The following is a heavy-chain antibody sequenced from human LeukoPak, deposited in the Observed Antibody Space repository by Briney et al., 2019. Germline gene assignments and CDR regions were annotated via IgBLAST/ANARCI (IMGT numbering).Heavy chain of an antibody. CDR1: GLTFSSAW. V-gene: IGHV3-74*01. CDR3: ARDGSYKFDY. CDR2: IQSDGTT. D-gene: IGHD1-26*01. J-gene: IGHJ4*02. Sequence: GGSLRLSCAASGLTFSSAWMHWVRHTPGKGLVWVSRIQSDGTTTYADSVRGRFTISRDNAKNTLYLQMNNLRAEDTAVYYCARDGSYKFDYWGQGTLVTVSS.